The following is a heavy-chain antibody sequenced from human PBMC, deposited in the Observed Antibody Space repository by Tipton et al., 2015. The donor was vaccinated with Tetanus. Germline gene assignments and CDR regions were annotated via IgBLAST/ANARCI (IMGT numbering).Heavy chain of an antibody. CDR3: ARDHTFTVSQSRGGLDY. J-gene: IGHJ4*02. Sequence: SGFSFSSYGMHWVRQAPGKGLEWVALIWNDGSNTYYADSVKGRFTISRDNSKNNLYLQMSSLRDEDTAVYFCARDHTFTVSQSRGGLDYWGQGTLVTVSS. D-gene: IGHD3-22*01. CDR2: IWNDGSNT. V-gene: IGHV3-33*01. CDR1: GFSFSSYG.